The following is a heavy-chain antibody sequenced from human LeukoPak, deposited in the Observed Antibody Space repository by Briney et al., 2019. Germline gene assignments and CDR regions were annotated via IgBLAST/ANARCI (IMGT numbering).Heavy chain of an antibody. CDR1: GGSISSYY. Sequence: SETLSLTCTVSGGSISSYYWSWIRQPAGKGLEWIGRIYTSGSTNYNPSLKSRVTMLVDTSKNQFSLKLSSVTAADTAVYYCGGGQQLVAGDYWGQGTLVTVSS. J-gene: IGHJ4*02. CDR3: GGGQQLVAGDY. V-gene: IGHV4-4*07. D-gene: IGHD6-13*01. CDR2: IYTSGST.